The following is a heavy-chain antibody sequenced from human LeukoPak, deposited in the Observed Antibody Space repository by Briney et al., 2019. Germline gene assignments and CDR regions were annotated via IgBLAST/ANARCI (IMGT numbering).Heavy chain of an antibody. V-gene: IGHV4-59*01. J-gene: IGHJ5*02. CDR1: GGSISSYY. D-gene: IGHD3-22*01. CDR2: IYYSGST. CDR3: AREIPRYYDSSGRFDP. Sequence: SETLSLTCTVSGGSISSYYWSWIRQPPGKGLEWIGYIYYSGSTNYNPSLKSRVAISVDTSKNQFSLKLSSVTAADTAVYYCAREIPRYYDSSGRFDPWGQGTLVTVSS.